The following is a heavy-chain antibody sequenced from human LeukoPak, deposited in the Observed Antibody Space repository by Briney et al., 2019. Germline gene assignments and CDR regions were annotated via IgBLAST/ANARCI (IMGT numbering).Heavy chain of an antibody. CDR2: IYSTGIT. Sequence: SETLSLTCTVSGGSIFSYYFNWIREPPGKGLEWIGYIYSTGITTSNPPPTSRAPISIAPSKNQVSLTLRSVTAADTAIYYCARRAYYDTSGYSPASGYFDLWGRGTLVTVSS. CDR1: GGSIFSYY. CDR3: ARRAYYDTSGYSPASGYFDL. D-gene: IGHD3-22*01. V-gene: IGHV4-4*08. J-gene: IGHJ2*01.